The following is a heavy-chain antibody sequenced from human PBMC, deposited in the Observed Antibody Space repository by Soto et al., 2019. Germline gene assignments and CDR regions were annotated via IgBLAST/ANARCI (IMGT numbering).Heavy chain of an antibody. V-gene: IGHV2-70*11. CDR3: ARVPFGSGIDY. J-gene: IGHJ4*02. CDR2: IDWDDDK. CDR1: WFSLSSCGMS. Sequence: GAGPTLVKPPQTPSLTCPFSWFSLSSCGMSLSWIRQPPGKALEWLARIDWDDDKYYSTSLKTRLTISKDSSKNQVVLTMTNMDHVDTATYYCARVPFGSGIDYWGQGILVTVSS. D-gene: IGHD3-10*01.